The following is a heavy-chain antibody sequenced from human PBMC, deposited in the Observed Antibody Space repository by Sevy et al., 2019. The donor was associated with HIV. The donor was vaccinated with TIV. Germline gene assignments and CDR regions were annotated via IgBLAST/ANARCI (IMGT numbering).Heavy chain of an antibody. CDR3: TRDRLRFLEWTVDY. J-gene: IGHJ4*02. V-gene: IGHV3-49*03. CDR1: GCTFGDYA. Sequence: GGSLRLSCTASGCTFGDYAMSWFRQAPGKGLEWVGFIRSKAYGGTTEYAASVKGRFTISRDDSKSIAYLQMNSLKTEDTAVYCCTRDRLRFLEWTVDYWSQGTLVTVSS. CDR2: IRSKAYGGTT. D-gene: IGHD3-3*01.